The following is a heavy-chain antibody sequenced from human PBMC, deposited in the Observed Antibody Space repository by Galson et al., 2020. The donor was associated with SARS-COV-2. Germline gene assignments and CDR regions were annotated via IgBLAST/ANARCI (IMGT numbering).Heavy chain of an antibody. D-gene: IGHD2-21*02. CDR3: VRVKLGDDDLFES. CDR1: GGAINSGSYY. J-gene: IGHJ4*02. Sequence: SQTLSLTCTVSGGAINSGSYYWSWIRQPAGKGLEWIGRIHTSGRTNCSPSLKSRVAISADTSKNQFFLRLNSVTASDTGVYYCVRVKLGDDDLFESWGQGTLITVSS. CDR2: IHTSGRT. V-gene: IGHV4-61*02.